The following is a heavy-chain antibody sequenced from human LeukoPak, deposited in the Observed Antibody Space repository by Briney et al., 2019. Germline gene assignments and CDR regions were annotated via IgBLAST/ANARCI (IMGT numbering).Heavy chain of an antibody. CDR1: GGSISSSSYY. CDR2: IYYSGST. J-gene: IGHJ4*02. D-gene: IGHD3-9*01. CDR3: ARGGWRYFDWRDEYYFDY. V-gene: IGHV4-39*07. Sequence: PSETLSLTCTVSGGSISSSSYYWGWIRQPPGKGLEWIGSIYYSGSTYYNPSLKSRVTVSVDTSKNQFSLKLSSVTAADTVVYYCARGGWRYFDWRDEYYFDYWGQGTLVTVSS.